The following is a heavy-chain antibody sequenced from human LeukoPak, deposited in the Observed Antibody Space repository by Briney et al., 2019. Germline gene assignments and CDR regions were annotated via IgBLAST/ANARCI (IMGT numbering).Heavy chain of an antibody. Sequence: GGSLRLSCAASGFTFSSYSMNWVRQAPGKGLEWVSSISSSSSYIYYADSVKGRFTISRDNSKNTLYLQMNSLRAEDTAVYYCAKVSTTMIVVAVLDYWGQGTLVTVSS. CDR3: AKVSTTMIVVAVLDY. V-gene: IGHV3-21*01. CDR2: ISSSSSYI. CDR1: GFTFSSYS. D-gene: IGHD3-22*01. J-gene: IGHJ4*02.